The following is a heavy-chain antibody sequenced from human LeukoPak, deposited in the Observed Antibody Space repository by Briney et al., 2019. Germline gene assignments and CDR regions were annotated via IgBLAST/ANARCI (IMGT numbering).Heavy chain of an antibody. CDR3: ASWGIVGATELDY. Sequence: SETLSLTCTVSGDSISSYFWSWIRQPPGKGLEWIGYISYSGSTKYNPSLNSRVTISVDTSKNQFSLKLNSVTAADTAVYYCASWGIVGATELDYWGQGTLVTVSS. J-gene: IGHJ4*02. D-gene: IGHD1-26*01. V-gene: IGHV4-59*01. CDR2: ISYSGST. CDR1: GDSISSYF.